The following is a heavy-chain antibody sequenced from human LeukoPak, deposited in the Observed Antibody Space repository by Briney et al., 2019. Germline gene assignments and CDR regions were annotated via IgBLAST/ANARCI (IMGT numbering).Heavy chain of an antibody. Sequence: GGSLRLSCAASGFTFSSYWMSWVRQAPGKGLECVASIKQDGSEKYYVDSVKGRFTISRDNAKNSLYLQMNSLRVEDTAVYYCARGGGSSGSWGQGTLVTVSP. J-gene: IGHJ5*02. CDR2: IKQDGSEK. D-gene: IGHD3-16*01. V-gene: IGHV3-7*01. CDR1: GFTFSSYW. CDR3: ARGGGSSGS.